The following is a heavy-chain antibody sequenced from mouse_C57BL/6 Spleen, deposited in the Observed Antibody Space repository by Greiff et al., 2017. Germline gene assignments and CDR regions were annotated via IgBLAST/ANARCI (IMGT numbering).Heavy chain of an antibody. CDR1: GYTFTDYY. D-gene: IGHD2-5*01. CDR2: IYPGSGNT. CDR3: ARGNYSNYGRHFDY. Sequence: QVQLQQSGAELVRPGASVKLSCKASGYTFTDYYINWVKQRPGQGLEWIARIYPGSGNTYYNEKFKGKATLTAEKSSSTAYMQLSSLTSEDSAVYFCARGNYSNYGRHFDYWGQGTTLTVSS. V-gene: IGHV1-76*01. J-gene: IGHJ2*01.